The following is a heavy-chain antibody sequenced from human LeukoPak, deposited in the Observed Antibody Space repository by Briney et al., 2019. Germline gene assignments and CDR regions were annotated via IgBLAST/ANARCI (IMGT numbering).Heavy chain of an antibody. CDR2: INWNNDHY. J-gene: IGHJ6*03. Sequence: PGPSLRLSCVASGFPFDDYVIRWVRQAPGKGLEWVSAINWNNDHYVSADSVKGRFTISRDNAKNSLYLEMNSLRPDDSALYYCGKASTHSYYYIDVWGKGTTVIVSS. V-gene: IGHV3-9*01. CDR1: GFPFDDYV. CDR3: GKASTHSYYYIDV. D-gene: IGHD2-15*01.